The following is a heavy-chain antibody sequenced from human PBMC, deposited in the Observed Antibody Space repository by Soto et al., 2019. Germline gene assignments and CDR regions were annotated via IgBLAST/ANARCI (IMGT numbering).Heavy chain of an antibody. V-gene: IGHV3-30*18. J-gene: IGHJ4*02. CDR3: AKGYDSSGYYHFYY. CDR2: ISYDGSNK. CDR1: GFTFSSYG. Sequence: QVQLVESGGGVVQPGRSLRLSCAASGFTFSSYGMHWVRQAPGNGLEWVAVISYDGSNKYYADSVKGRFTISRDNSKNTLYLQMNSLRAEDTAVYYCAKGYDSSGYYHFYYWGQVTLVTVSS. D-gene: IGHD3-22*01.